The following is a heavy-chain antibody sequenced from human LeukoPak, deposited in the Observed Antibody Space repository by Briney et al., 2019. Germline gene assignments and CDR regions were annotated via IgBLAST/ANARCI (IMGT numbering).Heavy chain of an antibody. D-gene: IGHD3-10*01. CDR1: GFTFSSYS. J-gene: IGHJ4*02. V-gene: IGHV3-21*01. Sequence: GGSLRLSCAASGFTFSSYSMNWVRQAPRKGLEWVSSISSSSSYIYYADSVKGRFTISRDNAKNSLYLQMNSLRAEDTAVYYCARGGIWFGEQRFDYWGQGTLVTVSS. CDR2: ISSSSSYI. CDR3: ARGGIWFGEQRFDY.